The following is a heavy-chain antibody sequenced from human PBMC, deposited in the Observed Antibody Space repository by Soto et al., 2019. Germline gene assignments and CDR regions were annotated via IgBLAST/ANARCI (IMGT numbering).Heavy chain of an antibody. CDR1: GFSVSSNY. V-gene: IGHV3-53*01. CDR3: ARPHSAAFSWAAAS. J-gene: IGHJ5*02. Sequence: EVRLVESGGGLIQPGGSLRLSCVVSGFSVSSNYMSWVRQAPGKGLEWVTVVSDVERANYADSVKGRFTVSRDISKRTVFLHMNSLRAEDTAVYYCARPHSAAFSWAAASWGQGTLVIVSS. CDR2: VSDVERA. D-gene: IGHD1-26*01.